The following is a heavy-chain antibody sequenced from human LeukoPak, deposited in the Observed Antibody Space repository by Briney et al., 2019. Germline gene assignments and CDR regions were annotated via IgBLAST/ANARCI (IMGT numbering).Heavy chain of an antibody. CDR2: IYYSGST. J-gene: IGHJ4*02. D-gene: IGHD3-22*01. CDR1: GGSISSSSYY. CDR3: ARGQYYYDSSGLRAPYYFDY. V-gene: IGHV4-39*07. Sequence: PSETLSLTCTVSGGSISSSSYYWGWIRQPPGKGLEWIGSIYYSGSTYYNPSLKSRVTISVDTSKNQFSLKLSSVTAADTAVYYCARGQYYYDSSGLRAPYYFDYWGQGTLVTVSS.